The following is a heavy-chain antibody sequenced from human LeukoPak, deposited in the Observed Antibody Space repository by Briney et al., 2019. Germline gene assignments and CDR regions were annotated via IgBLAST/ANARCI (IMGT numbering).Heavy chain of an antibody. V-gene: IGHV3-48*03. D-gene: IGHD3-16*02. CDR1: GFTFSSYE. Sequence: GGSLRLSCAASGFTFSSYEMNWVRQAPGKGLEWVSFILSSGTTMYYADSVKGRFTISRDNAKSSLYLQMNSLRAEDTAIYYCARAKPLPLTAHYFDYWGQGTLLTVSS. CDR3: ARAKPLPLTAHYFDY. J-gene: IGHJ4*02. CDR2: ILSSGTTM.